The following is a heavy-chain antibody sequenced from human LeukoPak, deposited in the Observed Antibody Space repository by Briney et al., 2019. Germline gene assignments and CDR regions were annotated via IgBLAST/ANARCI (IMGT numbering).Heavy chain of an antibody. CDR2: LSGGGGGT. D-gene: IGHD3-10*01. V-gene: IGHV3-23*01. Sequence: QPGGSLRLSCAVSGITLSNYGMSWFRQAPGKGLEWVAGLSGGGGGTNYADSVQGRFTISRDNPKNTLYLQMNSLRAEDTAVYFCAKRGVVIRVFLVGFHKEAYYFDSWGQGALVTVSS. CDR1: GITLSNYG. CDR3: AKRGVVIRVFLVGFHKEAYYFDS. J-gene: IGHJ4*02.